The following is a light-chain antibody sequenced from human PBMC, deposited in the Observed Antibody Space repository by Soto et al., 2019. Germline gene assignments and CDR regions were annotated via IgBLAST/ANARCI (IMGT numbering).Light chain of an antibody. J-gene: IGLJ1*01. CDR3: NSFTTSTTYV. Sequence: QSALTQPASVSGSPGQSITISCTGTSSDVGAYNSVSWYQQHPGKAPKLIIYDVSRRPSGVSNRFSGSQSANTASLTISGLQAEDEGDYYCNSFTTSTTYVFGTGTKLTVL. CDR2: DVS. CDR1: SSDVGAYNS. V-gene: IGLV2-14*03.